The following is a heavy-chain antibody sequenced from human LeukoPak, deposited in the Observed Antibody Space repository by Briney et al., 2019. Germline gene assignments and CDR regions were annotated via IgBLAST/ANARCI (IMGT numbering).Heavy chain of an antibody. J-gene: IGHJ4*02. V-gene: IGHV1-8*01. CDR3: ARGRSGLAAAGTYDY. CDR2: INPNSGRT. Sequence: ASVKVSCKTSGYTFTSSDINWVRQAAGQGLEWMGWINPNSGRTGYAQKFQGRVTMTADTSIRTAYMELRSLRFDDTAVYYCARGRSGLAAAGTYDYWGKGTLITVSS. CDR1: GYTFTSSD. D-gene: IGHD6-13*01.